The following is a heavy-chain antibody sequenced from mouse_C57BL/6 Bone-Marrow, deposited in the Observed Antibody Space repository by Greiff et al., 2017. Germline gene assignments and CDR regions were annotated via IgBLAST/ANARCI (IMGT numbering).Heavy chain of an antibody. J-gene: IGHJ2*01. CDR3: ARWNYGSSYEND. Sequence: VNVVESGAELARPGASVKLSCKASGYTFTSYGISWVKQRTGQGLEWIGEIYPRSGNTYYNEKFKGKATLPADKSSSTTYMELRSLTSEDSAVYFCARWNYGSSYENDWGQGTTLTVSS. CDR2: IYPRSGNT. D-gene: IGHD1-1*01. CDR1: GYTFTSYG. V-gene: IGHV1-81*01.